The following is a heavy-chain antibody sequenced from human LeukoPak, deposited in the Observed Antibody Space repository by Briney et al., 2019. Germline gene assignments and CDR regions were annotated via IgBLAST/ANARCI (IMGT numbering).Heavy chain of an antibody. V-gene: IGHV1-2*02. J-gene: IGHJ4*02. CDR1: GYTFTGYY. CDR3: ARSFYYGSGRALFDY. D-gene: IGHD3-10*01. CDR2: INPNSGGT. Sequence: GASVKVSCKASGYTFTGYYMHWVRQAPGQGLEWMGWINPNSGGTNHAQKFQGRVTMTRDTSISTAYMELSRLRSDDTAVYYCARSFYYGSGRALFDYWGQGTLVTVSS.